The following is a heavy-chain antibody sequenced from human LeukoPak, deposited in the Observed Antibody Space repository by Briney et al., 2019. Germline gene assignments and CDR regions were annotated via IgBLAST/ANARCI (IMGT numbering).Heavy chain of an antibody. CDR2: INPNNGGT. CDR1: EYTFTGYY. CDR3: ASGSVVLVPAAITQVDY. Sequence: LVKVSCKASEYTFTGYYMQWVRQAPGHGLEWMGWINPNNGGTNYAQKFQGRVTVTRDTSISTVYMELSRLRSDDTAVYYCASGSVVLVPAAITQVDYWGQGTLVTVSS. V-gene: IGHV1-2*02. J-gene: IGHJ4*02. D-gene: IGHD2-2*01.